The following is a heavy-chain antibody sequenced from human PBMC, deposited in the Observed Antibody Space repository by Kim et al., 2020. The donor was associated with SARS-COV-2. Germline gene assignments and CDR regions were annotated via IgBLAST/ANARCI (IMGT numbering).Heavy chain of an antibody. V-gene: IGHV4-4*02. D-gene: IGHD3-10*01. J-gene: IGHJ6*02. Sequence: NPSLKRRVTISVDQSKNQFSLKLSSVTAADTAVYYCARYLGRGGYYGMDVWGQGTTVTVSS. CDR3: ARYLGRGGYYGMDV.